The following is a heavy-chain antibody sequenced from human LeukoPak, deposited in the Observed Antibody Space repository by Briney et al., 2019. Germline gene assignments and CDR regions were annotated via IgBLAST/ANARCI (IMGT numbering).Heavy chain of an antibody. J-gene: IGHJ4*02. CDR2: INPNSGGT. CDR3: ARGEWELLIPFFDY. Sequence: ASVKVSCKASGYTFTGYYMHWVRQAPGQGLEWMGWINPNSGGTNYAQKFQGRVTMTRDTPISTAYMELSRLRSDDTAVYYCARGEWELLIPFFDYWGQGTLVTVSS. CDR1: GYTFTGYY. D-gene: IGHD1-26*01. V-gene: IGHV1-2*02.